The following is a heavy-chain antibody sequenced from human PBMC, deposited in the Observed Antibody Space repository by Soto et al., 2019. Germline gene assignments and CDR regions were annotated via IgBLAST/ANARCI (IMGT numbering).Heavy chain of an antibody. J-gene: IGHJ4*02. V-gene: IGHV3-30*18. CDR2: ISYDGSNK. CDR1: GFTFSSYG. CDR3: AKDSEAQYCDD. Sequence: QVQLVESGGGVVQPGRSLRLSCAASGFTFSSYGMHWVRQAPGKGLEWVAVISYDGSNKYYADTVKGRFTISRDNSKNALYLQMNSLRAEDTAVYYCAKDSEAQYCDDWGQGTLVTVSS.